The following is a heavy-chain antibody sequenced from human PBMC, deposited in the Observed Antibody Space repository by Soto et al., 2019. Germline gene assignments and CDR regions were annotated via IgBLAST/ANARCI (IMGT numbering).Heavy chain of an antibody. D-gene: IGHD5-12*01. Sequence: SVKVSCKASGGTFSSYAISWVRQAPGQGLEWMGGIVVGSGNTNYAQKFQERVTIARDMSTSTAYMELSSLRSEDTAVYYCAADRVRGDGYNSHWGQGTLVTVSS. J-gene: IGHJ4*02. CDR2: IVVGSGNT. CDR1: GGTFSSYA. CDR3: AADRVRGDGYNSH. V-gene: IGHV1-58*02.